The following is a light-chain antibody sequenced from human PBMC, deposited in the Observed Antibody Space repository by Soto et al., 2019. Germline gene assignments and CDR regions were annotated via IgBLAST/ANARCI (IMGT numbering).Light chain of an antibody. Sequence: DIVLTQSPGTLSVSPGERATLSCRASQSVSSNYLAWYQQKPGQAPRLLIYGASSRATGVPDRFSASGSGTDFTLTISRLEPEDFEVYYCQQYGGSPATFGGGTKVEI. CDR3: QQYGGSPAT. CDR1: QSVSSNY. CDR2: GAS. V-gene: IGKV3-20*01. J-gene: IGKJ4*01.